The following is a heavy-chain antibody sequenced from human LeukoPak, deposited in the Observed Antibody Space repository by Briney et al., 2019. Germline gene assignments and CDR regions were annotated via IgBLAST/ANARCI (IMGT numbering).Heavy chain of an antibody. CDR1: GFTFSSYA. V-gene: IGHV3-30-3*01. Sequence: GGSLRLSCAASGFTFSSYAMHWVRQAPGKGLEWVAVISYDGSNKYYADSVKGRFTISRDNSKNTLYLQMNSLRAGDTAVYYCASWAIAARPTDYFDYWGQGTLVTVSS. D-gene: IGHD6-6*01. J-gene: IGHJ4*02. CDR2: ISYDGSNK. CDR3: ASWAIAARPTDYFDY.